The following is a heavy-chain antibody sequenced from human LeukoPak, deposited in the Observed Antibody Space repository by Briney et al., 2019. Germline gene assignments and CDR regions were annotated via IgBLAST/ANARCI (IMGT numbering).Heavy chain of an antibody. J-gene: IGHJ4*02. CDR3: ARGRGWTYDS. V-gene: IGHV3-7*04. Sequence: GGSLRLSCAASGFTFTNDFMTWVRQAPGKGLEWVANMKVDGSDIHYVDSVKGQFTISSDNTRNSLYLQMNTLRAEDTAVYYCARGRGWTYDSWGRGTLVTVSS. CDR2: MKVDGSDI. D-gene: IGHD6-19*01. CDR1: GFTFTNDF.